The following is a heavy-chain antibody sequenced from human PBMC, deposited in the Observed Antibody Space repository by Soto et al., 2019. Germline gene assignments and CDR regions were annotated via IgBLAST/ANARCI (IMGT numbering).Heavy chain of an antibody. CDR1: GYTFTSYA. V-gene: IGHV1-18*01. D-gene: IGHD3-22*01. CDR3: ARVDAYYYDSSGYELDY. J-gene: IGHJ4*02. CDR2: ISAYNGNT. Sequence: ASGKVSCKASGYTFTSYAMHWVHQAPGQGLEWMGWISAYNGNTNYAQKLQGRVTMTTDTSTSTAYMELRSLRSDDTAVYYCARVDAYYYDSSGYELDYWGQGTLVTISS.